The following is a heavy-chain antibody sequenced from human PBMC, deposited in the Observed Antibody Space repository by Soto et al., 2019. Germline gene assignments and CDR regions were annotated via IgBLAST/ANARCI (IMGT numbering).Heavy chain of an antibody. CDR3: AREGDITAAFEY. D-gene: IGHD6-13*01. V-gene: IGHV3-23*01. J-gene: IGHJ4*02. CDR2: ISGSGGSP. Sequence: EVQVLESGGVLVQPGGSLRLSCVAPGLIFSNYAMSWVRQAPGKGLEWVSGISGSGGSPHYADSAKGRFTISRDNSKNTLFLQMNTLRAEDTALYYCAREGDITAAFEYWGQGTLVTVSS. CDR1: GLIFSNYA.